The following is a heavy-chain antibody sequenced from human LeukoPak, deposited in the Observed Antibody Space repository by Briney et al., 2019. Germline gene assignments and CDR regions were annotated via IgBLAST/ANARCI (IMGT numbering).Heavy chain of an antibody. CDR1: GFSFMNAW. CDR2: IKSNADGGTP. CDR3: TTFYHEYSPY. V-gene: IGHV3-15*01. D-gene: IGHD2/OR15-2a*01. Sequence: GGSLRLSCAASGFSFMNAWMIWVRQAPGRGLEWVGRIKSNADGGTPDYAAPARGRFTISRDDSKNTLYLQMNSLKTEDTAVYYCTTFYHEYSPYWGRGTLVTVSS. J-gene: IGHJ4*02.